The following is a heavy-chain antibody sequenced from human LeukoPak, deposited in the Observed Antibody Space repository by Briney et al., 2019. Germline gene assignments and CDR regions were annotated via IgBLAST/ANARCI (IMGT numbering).Heavy chain of an antibody. CDR3: ARDVGFCGGGSCLYYYMDV. D-gene: IGHD2-15*01. V-gene: IGHV3-21*01. CDR2: ISSTSYYI. CDR1: GFTFSTYN. Sequence: GGSLRLSCAASGFTFSTYNMNWVRQAPGRGLEWVSSISSTSYYIYYADSVRGRFAISRDNAKNSLDLQMNSLRAEDTAVYYCARDVGFCGGGSCLYYYMDVWGKGTTVTVSS. J-gene: IGHJ6*03.